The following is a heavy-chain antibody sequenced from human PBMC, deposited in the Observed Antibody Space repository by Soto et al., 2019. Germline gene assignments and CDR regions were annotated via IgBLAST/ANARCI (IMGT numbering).Heavy chain of an antibody. Sequence: SVKVSCKASGYTFTSYAMHWVRQAPGQRLEWMGWINAGNGNTKYSQKFQGRVTITRDTSASTAYMELSSLRSEDTAVYYCSRSIVVVNVLDYWGQGTFVIVSS. CDR2: INAGNGNT. V-gene: IGHV1-3*01. D-gene: IGHD2-21*01. CDR3: SRSIVVVNVLDY. CDR1: GYTFTSYA. J-gene: IGHJ4*02.